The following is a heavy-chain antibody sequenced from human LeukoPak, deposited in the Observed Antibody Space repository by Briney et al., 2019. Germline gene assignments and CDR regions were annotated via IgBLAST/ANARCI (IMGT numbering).Heavy chain of an antibody. D-gene: IGHD4-17*01. CDR1: GYTFTTHG. CDR3: ARDNYGTLDY. CDR2: TSPKGAGT. J-gene: IGHJ4*02. Sequence: ASVKVSCKASGYTFTTHGISWVRQAPGQGLEWMGWTSPKGAGTMSAQKFQGRITMTGDTSISTVYMELDRLTFDDTAEYYCARDNYGTLDYWGQGTLVTVSS. V-gene: IGHV1-2*02.